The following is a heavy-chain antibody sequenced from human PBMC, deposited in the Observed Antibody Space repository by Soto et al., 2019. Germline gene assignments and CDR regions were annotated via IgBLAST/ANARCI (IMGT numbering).Heavy chain of an antibody. V-gene: IGHV1-2*02. CDR3: AREGRVVRGVSSYYYGMDV. Sequence: GASVKVSCKAPGYTFTGYYMHWVRQAPGQGLEWMGWINPNSGGTNYAQKFQGRVTMTRDTSISTAYMELSRLRSDDTAVYYCAREGRVVRGVSSYYYGMDVWGQGTTVTVSS. J-gene: IGHJ6*02. D-gene: IGHD3-10*01. CDR1: GYTFTGYY. CDR2: INPNSGGT.